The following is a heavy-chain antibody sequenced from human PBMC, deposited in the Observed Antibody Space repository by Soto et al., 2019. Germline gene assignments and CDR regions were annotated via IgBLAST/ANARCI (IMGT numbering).Heavy chain of an antibody. CDR3: ARGGYYDILTGYHDFFDY. J-gene: IGHJ4*02. D-gene: IGHD3-9*01. CDR1: GDSVSSNSAA. CDR2: TYYRSKWYN. V-gene: IGHV6-1*01. Sequence: SQTLSLTCAISGDSVSSNSAAWNWIRQSPSRGLEWLGRTYYRSKWYNDYAVSVKSRITINPDTSKNQFSLKLSSVTAADTAVYYCARGGYYDILTGYHDFFDYWGQGTLVTVSS.